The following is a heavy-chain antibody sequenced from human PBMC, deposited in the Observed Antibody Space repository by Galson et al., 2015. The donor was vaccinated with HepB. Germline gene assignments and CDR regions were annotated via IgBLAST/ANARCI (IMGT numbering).Heavy chain of an antibody. CDR1: GGSISSSSYY. Sequence: ETLSLTCTVSGGSISSSSYYWGWIRQPPGRGLEWIGSIYYSGSTYYNPSLKSRVTISVDTSKNQFSLKLSSVTAADTAVYYCARLVVDCSGGSCYEEYFDYWGQGTLVTVSS. D-gene: IGHD2-15*01. V-gene: IGHV4-39*01. CDR3: ARLVVDCSGGSCYEEYFDY. J-gene: IGHJ4*02. CDR2: IYYSGST.